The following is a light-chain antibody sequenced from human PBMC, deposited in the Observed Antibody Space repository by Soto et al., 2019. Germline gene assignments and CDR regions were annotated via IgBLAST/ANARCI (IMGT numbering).Light chain of an antibody. Sequence: EIVLTQSPGTLSLSPGERVTLSCRASQTLSSNFLAWYQQRPGQAPSLLIYGAANRATGVPDRFSGGGSGPDFTLTSSRPGPEDFAVYYCQQFGSAPRTFGQGTKVEIK. CDR3: QQFGSAPRT. V-gene: IGKV3-20*01. CDR2: GAA. J-gene: IGKJ1*01. CDR1: QTLSSNF.